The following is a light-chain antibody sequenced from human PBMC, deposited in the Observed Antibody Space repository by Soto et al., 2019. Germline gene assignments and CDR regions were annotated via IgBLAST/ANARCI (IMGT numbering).Light chain of an antibody. CDR1: QSVSSSQ. CDR3: QQYGSSPRT. J-gene: IGKJ1*01. V-gene: IGKV3-20*01. Sequence: EIVVTQSPGTLSLSPVERATLPCRTSQSVSSSQLAWYQQKPGQAPRLLISGASSRATGIPDRFTGSGSGTDFTLTISRLEPEDFAVYYCQQYGSSPRTFGEGTKVDIK. CDR2: GAS.